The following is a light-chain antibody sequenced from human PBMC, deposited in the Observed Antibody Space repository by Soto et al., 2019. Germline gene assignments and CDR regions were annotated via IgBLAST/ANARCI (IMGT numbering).Light chain of an antibody. Sequence: QSALTQPPSASGSPGQSVTISCTGSSSDVGGYNYVSWYQHHPGKAPKLMIYEVSKRPSGVPDRFSGSKSGNTASLTVSGLQAEDEADYYCSSFAGSNLWVFGTGTKLTVL. CDR1: SSDVGGYNY. CDR2: EVS. CDR3: SSFAGSNLWV. J-gene: IGLJ1*01. V-gene: IGLV2-8*01.